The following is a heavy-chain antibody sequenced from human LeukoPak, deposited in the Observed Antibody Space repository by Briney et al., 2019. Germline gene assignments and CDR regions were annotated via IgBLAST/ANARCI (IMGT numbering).Heavy chain of an antibody. V-gene: IGHV4-30-4*01. J-gene: IGHJ3*02. CDR3: ARDGGLGVLRYFVGAFDI. CDR1: GGSISSSSYY. D-gene: IGHD3-9*01. Sequence: SETLSLTCTVSGGSISSSSYYWSWIRQPPGKGLEWIGYIYYSGSTYYNPSLKSRVTISVDTSKNQFSLKLSSVTAADTAVYYCARDGGLGVLRYFVGAFDIWGQGTMVTVSS. CDR2: IYYSGST.